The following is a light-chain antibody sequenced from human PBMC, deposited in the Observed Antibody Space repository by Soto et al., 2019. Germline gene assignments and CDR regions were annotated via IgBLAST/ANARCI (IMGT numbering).Light chain of an antibody. CDR2: RNN. CDR1: SSNLGSNY. J-gene: IGLJ2*01. Sequence: QSVLTQPPSASGTPGQRVTISCSGSSSNLGSNYVYWYQQLPGMAPKLLIYRNNQRPSEVPDGFSASKSGTSASQAIRGLRTEDEADANCAAWDDGLCSLVFGGGTKLTVL. CDR3: AAWDDGLCSLV. V-gene: IGLV1-47*01.